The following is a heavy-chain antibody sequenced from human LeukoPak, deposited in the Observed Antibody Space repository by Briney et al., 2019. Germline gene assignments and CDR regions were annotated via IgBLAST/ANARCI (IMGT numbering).Heavy chain of an antibody. Sequence: PSETLSLTCTVSGYSISSGYYWGWIRQPPGKGLEYIGSIYHSGSTYYKPSLKSRVTISVDTSKNQFSLKLSSVTAADTAVYYCAREPTGFKTYYYYYMDVWGKGTTVTVSS. CDR2: IYHSGST. J-gene: IGHJ6*03. CDR3: AREPTGFKTYYYYYMDV. V-gene: IGHV4-38-2*02. D-gene: IGHD1-14*01. CDR1: GYSISSGYY.